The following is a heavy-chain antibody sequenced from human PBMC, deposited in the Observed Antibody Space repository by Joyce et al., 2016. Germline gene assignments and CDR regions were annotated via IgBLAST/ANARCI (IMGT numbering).Heavy chain of an antibody. Sequence: QVQLVESGGGVVQPGRSLRLSCAASGFTFSYYALHWVRQARAKGLEWVAVMSSDGINKYYTDSVKGRFTISRDTSKNTLYLQMNSLRAEDTAVYYCVRDIGITMSEPRYWGQGTLVTVSS. D-gene: IGHD3-10*02. J-gene: IGHJ4*02. CDR1: GFTFSYYA. CDR2: MSSDGINK. V-gene: IGHV3-30*04. CDR3: VRDIGITMSEPRY.